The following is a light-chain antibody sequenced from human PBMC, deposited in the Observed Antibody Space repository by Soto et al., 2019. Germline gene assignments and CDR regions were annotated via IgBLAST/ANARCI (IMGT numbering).Light chain of an antibody. Sequence: EIVLTQSPGTLSFSPGERATLTCRASQSVSSSYLSWFQQKPGQAPRLLIYGASIRATGIPDRFSGSGSGTDFTITISRLETEDFAVYYCQQYGNAPFTFGPGTKVDIK. CDR2: GAS. CDR1: QSVSSSY. CDR3: QQYGNAPFT. V-gene: IGKV3-20*01. J-gene: IGKJ3*01.